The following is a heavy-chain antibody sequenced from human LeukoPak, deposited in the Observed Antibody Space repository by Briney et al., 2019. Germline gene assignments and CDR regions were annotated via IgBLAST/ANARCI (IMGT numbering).Heavy chain of an antibody. CDR1: GGTFSNYA. CDR2: IIPIFGTA. Sequence: ASVKVSCKASGGTFSNYAISWVRQAPGQGLEWMGGIIPIFGTANYAQKFRGRVTITADKSTRTAYMELSSLRSEDMAVYYCARGRAFNQYSSSSGYDYWGQGTLVTVSS. V-gene: IGHV1-69*06. CDR3: ARGRAFNQYSSSSGYDY. D-gene: IGHD6-6*01. J-gene: IGHJ4*02.